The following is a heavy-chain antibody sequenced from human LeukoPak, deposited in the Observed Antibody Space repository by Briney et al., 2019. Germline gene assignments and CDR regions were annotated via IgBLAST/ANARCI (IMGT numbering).Heavy chain of an antibody. J-gene: IGHJ4*02. CDR3: ARVLNNYGDGY. V-gene: IGHV3-21*01. Sequence: GGSLRLSCAASGFTFSSYNMNWVRQAPGKGLEWVSSISSSSSYIYYADSVKGRFTISRDNAKNSLYLQMNSLRAEDTAVYYCARVLNNYGDGYWGQGTLVTVSS. CDR1: GFTFSSYN. CDR2: ISSSSSYI. D-gene: IGHD4-17*01.